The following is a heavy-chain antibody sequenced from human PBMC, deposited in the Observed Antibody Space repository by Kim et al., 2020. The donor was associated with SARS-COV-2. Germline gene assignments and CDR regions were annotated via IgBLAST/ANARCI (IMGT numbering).Heavy chain of an antibody. Sequence: GESLKISCKGSGYSFTSYWISWVRQMPGKGLEWMGRIDPSDSYTNYSPSFQGHVTISADKSISTAYLQWSSLKASDTAMYYCARHCGVVRFLEWLPYYYYGMDVWGQGTTVTVSS. CDR3: ARHCGVVRFLEWLPYYYYGMDV. V-gene: IGHV5-10-1*01. CDR2: IDPSDSYT. D-gene: IGHD3-3*01. J-gene: IGHJ6*02. CDR1: GYSFTSYW.